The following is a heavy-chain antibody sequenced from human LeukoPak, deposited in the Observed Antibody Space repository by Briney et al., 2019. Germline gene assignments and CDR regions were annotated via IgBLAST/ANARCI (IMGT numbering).Heavy chain of an antibody. CDR1: GSTFTNYF. D-gene: IGHD2-8*02. Sequence: ASVKVSCKASGSTFTNYFMHWLRQAPGQGLEWMGLINPSGTNTNYAQKFRGRVTMTRDTSTSTVYMDLSSLRSEDTAMYFCAREESGGYFDYWGQGTLVTVSS. CDR3: AREESGGYFDY. V-gene: IGHV1-46*01. CDR2: INPSGTNT. J-gene: IGHJ4*02.